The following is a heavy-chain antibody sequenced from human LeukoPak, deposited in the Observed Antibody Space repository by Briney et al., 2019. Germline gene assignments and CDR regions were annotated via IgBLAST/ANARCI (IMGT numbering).Heavy chain of an antibody. Sequence: GGSLRLSCAAFGFTFDDYGMSWVRQAPGKGLEWVAGINWNGGRTAYADSVKGRVTISRDNAKNSLYLQMNSLRAEDTALYYCARRLGYCSSTSCRGSTGFDPWGQGTLVTVSS. J-gene: IGHJ5*02. CDR2: INWNGGRT. D-gene: IGHD2-2*01. CDR3: ARRLGYCSSTSCRGSTGFDP. CDR1: GFTFDDYG. V-gene: IGHV3-20*04.